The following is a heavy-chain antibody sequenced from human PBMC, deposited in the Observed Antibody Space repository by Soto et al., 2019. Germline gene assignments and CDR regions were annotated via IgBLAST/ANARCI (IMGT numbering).Heavy chain of an antibody. V-gene: IGHV3-30-3*01. CDR2: ISYDGSNK. Sequence: QVQLVESGGGVVQPGRSLRLSCAASGFTFSSYAMHWVRQAPGKGLEWVAVISYDGSNKYYADSVKGRFTISRDNSKNTLYLQMNSLRAEDTAVYYCARDGTIVATETFDYWGQGTLVTVSS. D-gene: IGHD5-12*01. CDR3: ARDGTIVATETFDY. J-gene: IGHJ4*02. CDR1: GFTFSSYA.